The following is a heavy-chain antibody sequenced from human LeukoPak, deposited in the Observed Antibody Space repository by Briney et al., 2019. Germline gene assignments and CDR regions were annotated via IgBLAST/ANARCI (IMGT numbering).Heavy chain of an antibody. CDR1: GYTFTVYY. V-gene: IGHV1-2*02. D-gene: IGHD2-15*01. CDR3: ARDDCSGGSCYRT. Sequence: GASVKVSCKASGYTFTVYYIHWLRQAPTQRPEWMGWINTNSGGTKYVQKFQGRVTMTRDTSISTAYMEVGTLTSDDTAVYYCARDDCSGGSCYRTWGRRTLVTVSS. CDR2: INTNSGGT. J-gene: IGHJ4*02.